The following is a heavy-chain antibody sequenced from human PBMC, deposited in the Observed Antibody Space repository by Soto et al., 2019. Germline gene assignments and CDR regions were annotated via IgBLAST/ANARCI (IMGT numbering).Heavy chain of an antibody. V-gene: IGHV3-23*01. D-gene: IGHD6-13*01. Sequence: EMQLLESGGGLVQAGGSLRLSCAASGFTVSSYALNWVRQAPGKGLEWVSGISASTYYADSVKGRFTISRDTSKNTLYLQMNSLRAEDTAICFCAIRMYSTRWYDLDSWGQGTLVTVS. CDR1: GFTVSSYA. CDR2: ISAST. CDR3: AIRMYSTRWYDLDS. J-gene: IGHJ4*02.